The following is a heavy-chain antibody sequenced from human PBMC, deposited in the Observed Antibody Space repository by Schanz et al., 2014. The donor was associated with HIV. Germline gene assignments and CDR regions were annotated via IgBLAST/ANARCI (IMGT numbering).Heavy chain of an antibody. J-gene: IGHJ4*02. CDR1: GFTFSSYW. Sequence: EMQLLESGGGLVQPGGSLRLSCAASGFTFSSYWMHWVRQAPGKGLEWVSSISSSSSYMYYADSVKGRFTISRDNAKNTLYLQMNSLRREDTAVYYCAKVGRIYSTTWIDYWGQGTLVTVSS. CDR2: ISSSSSYM. V-gene: IGHV3-21*01. CDR3: AKVGRIYSTTWIDY. D-gene: IGHD2-2*01.